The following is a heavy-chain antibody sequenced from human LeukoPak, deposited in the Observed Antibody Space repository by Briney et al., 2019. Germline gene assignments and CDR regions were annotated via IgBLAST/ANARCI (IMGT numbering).Heavy chain of an antibody. Sequence: GGSLRLSCAGSGFTFSSYEMNWVRQAPGKGLEWVSYISSSGSTIYYAGSVKGRFTISRDNAKNSLYLQMNSLRAEDTAVYYCARERGYSSGVIYYYYGMDVWGQGTTVTVSS. J-gene: IGHJ6*02. V-gene: IGHV3-48*03. CDR3: ARERGYSSGVIYYYYGMDV. D-gene: IGHD6-19*01. CDR1: GFTFSSYE. CDR2: ISSSGSTI.